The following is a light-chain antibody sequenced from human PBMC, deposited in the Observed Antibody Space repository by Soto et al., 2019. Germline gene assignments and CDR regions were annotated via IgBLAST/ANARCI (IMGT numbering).Light chain of an antibody. V-gene: IGLV2-11*01. Sequence: QSALTQPRSVSGSPGQSFTISCTGTSSDVGGYNYVSWYQQHPGKAPKLIIYAVSGRPSGVPDRFSGSKPGNTASLTISGLQAEDEAEYYCCSYAGYYTLVFGGGTQLTVL. CDR3: CSYAGYYTLV. J-gene: IGLJ2*01. CDR1: SSDVGGYNY. CDR2: AVS.